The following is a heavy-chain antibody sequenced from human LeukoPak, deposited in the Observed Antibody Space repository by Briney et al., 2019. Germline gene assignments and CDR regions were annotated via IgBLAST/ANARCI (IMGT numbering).Heavy chain of an antibody. Sequence: GGSLGLSCAASGFTFSSYAMTWVRQAPGKGLEWVSAITGGGDTTYYADSVKGRFTISRDNSKNTLYLQMNSLRAEDTAVYYCARLKQQLPDYWGQGTLVTVSS. J-gene: IGHJ4*02. CDR2: ITGGGDTT. V-gene: IGHV3-23*01. D-gene: IGHD6-13*01. CDR1: GFTFSSYA. CDR3: ARLKQQLPDY.